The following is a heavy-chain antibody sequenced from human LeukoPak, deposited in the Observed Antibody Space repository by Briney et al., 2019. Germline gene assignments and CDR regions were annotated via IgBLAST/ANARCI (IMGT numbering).Heavy chain of an antibody. V-gene: IGHV3-9*01. CDR2: ISWDSANI. CDR1: GFNFDGNA. CDR3: AKESSVYCTDGVCSLDY. Sequence: SGGSLRLSCAASGFNFDGNAMHWVRQVPGKGLEWVSGISWDSANIGYADSVKGRFTISRDNTKDSLYLQMNSLRAEDTASYYCAKESSVYCTDGVCSLDYWGQGSLVTVSS. D-gene: IGHD2-8*01. J-gene: IGHJ4*02.